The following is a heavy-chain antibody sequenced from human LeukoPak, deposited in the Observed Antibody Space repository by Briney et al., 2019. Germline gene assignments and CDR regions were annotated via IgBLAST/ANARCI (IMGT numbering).Heavy chain of an antibody. Sequence: GGSLRLSCTASKFTFSTFWMSWVRQAPGKGLEWVASIKQDGSERYYVDSVKGRFTISRDNAKKSLFLQMNSLRAEDTAVYYCARDTALLEYWGQGTLVTVSS. CDR3: ARDTALLEY. CDR1: KFTFSTFW. J-gene: IGHJ4*02. D-gene: IGHD5-18*01. V-gene: IGHV3-7*01. CDR2: IKQDGSER.